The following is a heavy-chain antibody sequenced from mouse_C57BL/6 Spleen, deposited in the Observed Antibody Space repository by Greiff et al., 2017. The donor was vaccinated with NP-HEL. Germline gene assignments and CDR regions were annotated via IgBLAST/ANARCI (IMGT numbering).Heavy chain of an antibody. CDR2: INPYNGDT. CDR3: ARSVITTVVAEGAWFAY. J-gene: IGHJ3*01. CDR1: GYSFTGYF. D-gene: IGHD1-1*01. V-gene: IGHV1-20*01. Sequence: VQLQQSGPELVKPGDSVKISCKASGYSFTGYFMNWVMQSHGKSLEWIGRINPYNGDTFYNQKFKGKATLTVDKSSSTAHMELRSLTSEDSAVYYCARSVITTVVAEGAWFAYWGQGTLVTVSA.